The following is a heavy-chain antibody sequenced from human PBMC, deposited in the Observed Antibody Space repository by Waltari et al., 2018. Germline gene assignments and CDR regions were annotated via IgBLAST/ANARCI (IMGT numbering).Heavy chain of an antibody. CDR2: VNPTGST. D-gene: IGHD3-22*01. Sequence: QVELQQWGAGLLRPSETLSLTCSVPGGALDSYYWTWIRPAPGRGLEWLGEVNPTGSTNYNPSLKSRLSLSVETSRNQVSLKMTSVTGADTAVYFCARGHPRFDYEKSDYYAYWFDPWGQGTQVTVSS. CDR3: ARGHPRFDYEKSDYYAYWFDP. J-gene: IGHJ5*02. CDR1: GGALDSYY. V-gene: IGHV4-34*01.